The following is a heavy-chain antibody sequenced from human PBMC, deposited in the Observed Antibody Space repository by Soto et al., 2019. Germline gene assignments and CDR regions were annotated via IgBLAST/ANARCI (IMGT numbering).Heavy chain of an antibody. V-gene: IGHV5-51*01. CDR1: GYSFTTYW. J-gene: IGHJ3*02. CDR2: IFPGDSDT. Sequence: PGEFLKISCKGSGYSFTTYWLAWVRQMPGKGLEYMGIIFPGDSDTRYSPSFQGQVTISADKSISTAYLQWTSLKASDTAIYYCARARVSTPRLEDPFDIWGQGTMVTVSS. CDR3: ARARVSTPRLEDPFDI. D-gene: IGHD3-3*01.